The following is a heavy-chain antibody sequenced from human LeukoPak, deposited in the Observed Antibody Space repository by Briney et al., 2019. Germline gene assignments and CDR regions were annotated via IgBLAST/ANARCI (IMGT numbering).Heavy chain of an antibody. D-gene: IGHD3-10*01. Sequence: GESLKISCKGSGYSFTSYWIGWVRQMPGKGLEWMGIIYPGDSDTRYSPSFQGQVTISADKSISTAYLQWSSLKASDTAMYYCARHCFQLWFGELLPYFDYWGQGTLVTVSS. V-gene: IGHV5-51*01. CDR1: GYSFTSYW. CDR3: ARHCFQLWFGELLPYFDY. J-gene: IGHJ4*02. CDR2: IYPGDSDT.